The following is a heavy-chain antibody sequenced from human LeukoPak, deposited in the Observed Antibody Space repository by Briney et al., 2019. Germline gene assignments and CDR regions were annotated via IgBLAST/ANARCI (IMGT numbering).Heavy chain of an antibody. CDR3: ARTLDGSHFDL. V-gene: IGHV2-70*04. D-gene: IGHD5-24*01. J-gene: IGHJ4*02. Sequence: SGPTLVNPTQTLTLTCTFSGFSLSTSGMRVSWIRQPPGKALEWLARIDWDDDKFYSTSLKTRLTISKDTSKNQVVLTLTNMDPVDTATCYCARTLDGSHFDLWGQGTLVTVSS. CDR2: IDWDDDK. CDR1: GFSLSTSGMR.